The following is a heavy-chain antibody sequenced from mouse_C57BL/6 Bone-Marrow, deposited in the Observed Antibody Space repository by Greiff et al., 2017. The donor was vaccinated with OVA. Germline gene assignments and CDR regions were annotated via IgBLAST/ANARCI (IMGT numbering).Heavy chain of an antibody. V-gene: IGHV1-22*01. Sequence: EVQLMASGPELVKPGASVKMSCKASGYTFTDYNMHWVKQSHGKSLEWIGYINPNNGGTSYNQKFKGKATLTVNKSSSTAYMELRSLTSEDSAVYYLLADSSGYEFAYWGQGTLVTVSA. CDR2: INPNNGGT. D-gene: IGHD3-2*02. CDR1: GYTFTDYN. CDR3: LADSSGYEFAY. J-gene: IGHJ3*01.